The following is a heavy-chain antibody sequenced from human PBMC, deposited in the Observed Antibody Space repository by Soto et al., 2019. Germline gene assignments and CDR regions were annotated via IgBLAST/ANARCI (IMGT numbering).Heavy chain of an antibody. CDR1: GYTFNSYG. Sequence: VQLVQSGAEVKQPGASVKVSCKASGYTFNSYGISWVRQAPGQGLEWMGWSSSYGNTNYAQKLQGRVTMTTDTSTSTAYMELRSLGSDDTAVYYCARASGLLVPWVYWGQGTLVTVSS. CDR2: SSSYGNT. V-gene: IGHV1-18*01. J-gene: IGHJ4*02. D-gene: IGHD6-13*01. CDR3: ARASGLLVPWVY.